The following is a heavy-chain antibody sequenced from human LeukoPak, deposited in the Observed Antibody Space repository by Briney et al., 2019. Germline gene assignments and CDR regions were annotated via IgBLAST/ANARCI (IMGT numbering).Heavy chain of an antibody. J-gene: IGHJ4*02. CDR3: ARLGDSKGVDY. V-gene: IGHV4-59*12. CDR2: ISYTGNT. CDR1: GGSISSYY. Sequence: SETLSLTCTVSGGSISSYYWSWIRQPPGKGLERIGYISYTGNTNYNPSLKSRVTISVDTSKNQFSLKLSSVTAADTAVYYCARLGDSKGVDYWGQGTLITVSS. D-gene: IGHD3-22*01.